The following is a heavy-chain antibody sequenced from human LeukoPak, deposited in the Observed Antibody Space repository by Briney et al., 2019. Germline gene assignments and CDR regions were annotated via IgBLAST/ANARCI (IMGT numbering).Heavy chain of an antibody. CDR1: GGSISRYY. V-gene: IGHV4-4*07. D-gene: IGHD6-6*01. Sequence: PSETLSLTXTVSGGSISRYYWSWIRQPAGKGLEWIGRIYTSGSNNYNPSLKSRVTMSVDTSKNQFSLKLSSVTAADTAVYYCARGLAYNWFDPWGQGTLVTVSS. CDR3: ARGLAYNWFDP. CDR2: IYTSGSN. J-gene: IGHJ5*02.